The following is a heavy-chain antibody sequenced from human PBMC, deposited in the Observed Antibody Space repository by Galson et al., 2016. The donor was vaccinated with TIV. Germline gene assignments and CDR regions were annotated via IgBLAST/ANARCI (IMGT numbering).Heavy chain of an antibody. CDR1: GYMFIYHA. CDR2: INCGNGNT. Sequence: SVKVSCKASGYMFIYHAVHWVRQAPGQRLEWMGWINCGNGNTKYAQKFKGRVTITRDTSASTVYMELSSLTSDDTSVYFCARDSPGAAKFCDYWGQGALVAVSS. D-gene: IGHD7-27*01. V-gene: IGHV1-3*01. J-gene: IGHJ4*02. CDR3: ARDSPGAAKFCDY.